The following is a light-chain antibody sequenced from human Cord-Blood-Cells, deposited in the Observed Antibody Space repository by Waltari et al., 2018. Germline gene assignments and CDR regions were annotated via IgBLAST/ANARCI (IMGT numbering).Light chain of an antibody. CDR2: AAS. Sequence: DIQMTQSPSSLSAPVGDRVTITCRASQSISSYLNWYQQKPGKAPKLLIYAASRLQSGVPSRFSGSGSGTDFTHTISSLQPEDFATYYCQQSYSTPRTFGQATKVEIK. CDR3: QQSYSTPRT. CDR1: QSISSY. V-gene: IGKV1-39*01. J-gene: IGKJ1*01.